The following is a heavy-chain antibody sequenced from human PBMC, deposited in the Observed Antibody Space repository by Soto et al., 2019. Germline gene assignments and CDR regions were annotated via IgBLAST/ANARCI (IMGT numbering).Heavy chain of an antibody. J-gene: IGHJ3*02. Sequence: EVQLVESGGGLVQPGGSLRLSCAASGFTFSSYWMSWVRQAPGKGLEWVANIKQDGSEKYYVDSVKGRFTISRDNAKNSLNQQMNSLRAEDTAVYYCARDQRWRRGSSAAKEAFDILGQGTMVTVSS. V-gene: IGHV3-7*01. CDR3: ARDQRWRRGSSAAKEAFDI. CDR2: IKQDGSEK. CDR1: GFTFSSYW. D-gene: IGHD2-2*01.